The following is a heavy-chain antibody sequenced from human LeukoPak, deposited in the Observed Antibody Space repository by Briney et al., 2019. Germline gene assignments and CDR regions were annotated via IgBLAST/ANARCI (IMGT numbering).Heavy chain of an antibody. J-gene: IGHJ4*02. CDR3: TRTFRLSIG. D-gene: IGHD3-16*01. CDR2: ISASGSHM. CDR1: GFAFSNYS. Sequence: GGSLRLSCAASGFAFSNYSMNWVRQAPGKGLEWVSSISASGSHMFHANSVKGRFTISRHNAENSLYLQMNNLRAEDTAIYYCTRTFRLSIGGGRGTLVTVSS. V-gene: IGHV3-21*01.